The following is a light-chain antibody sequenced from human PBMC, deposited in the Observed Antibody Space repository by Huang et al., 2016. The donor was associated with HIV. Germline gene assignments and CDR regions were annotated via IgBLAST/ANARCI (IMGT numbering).Light chain of an antibody. CDR1: QSINSW. CDR2: KAS. J-gene: IGKJ1*01. CDR3: QQYSSYST. V-gene: IGKV1-5*03. Sequence: DIQMAQSPSTLSASVGDRVTITCRASQSINSWLAWYQQKPGKAPKLLIYKASTLETGVPSRFSGSGSGTEFTLTLSSLQPDDFATYYCQQYSSYSTFGQGTKVGMK.